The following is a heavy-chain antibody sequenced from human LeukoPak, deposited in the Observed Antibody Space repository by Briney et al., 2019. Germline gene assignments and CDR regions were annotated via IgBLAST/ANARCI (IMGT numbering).Heavy chain of an antibody. CDR2: IYTSGST. D-gene: IGHD3-10*01. CDR3: ARYSSGSYYMIFDY. V-gene: IGHV4-61*02. Sequence: SETLSLTCTVSGGSISSGSYYWSWIRQPAGKGLEWLGRIYTSGSTNYNPSLKSRVTISVDTSKNQFSLKLSSVTAADTVVYYCARYSSGSYYMIFDYWGQGTLVTVSS. J-gene: IGHJ4*02. CDR1: GGSISSGSYY.